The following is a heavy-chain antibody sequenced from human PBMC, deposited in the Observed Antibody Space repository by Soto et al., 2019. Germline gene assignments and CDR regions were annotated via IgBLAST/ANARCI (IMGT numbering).Heavy chain of an antibody. Sequence: GGSLRLSCAASGFTFSSYAMHWVRQAPGKGLEWVAVISYDGSNKYYADSVKGRFTISRDNSKNTLYLQMNSLRAEDTAVYYCARDKYVPYGSGSYPDYRGQGTLVTSPQ. V-gene: IGHV3-30-3*01. D-gene: IGHD3-10*01. CDR2: ISYDGSNK. J-gene: IGHJ4*02. CDR3: ARDKYVPYGSGSYPDY. CDR1: GFTFSSYA.